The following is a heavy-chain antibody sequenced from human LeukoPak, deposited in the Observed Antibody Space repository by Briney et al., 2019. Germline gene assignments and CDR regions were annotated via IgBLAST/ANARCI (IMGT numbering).Heavy chain of an antibody. Sequence: ASVKVSCKASGYTFTSYGISWVRQAPGQGLEWMGWISAYNGNTNYALKLQGRVTMTTDTSTSTAYMELRSLRSDDTAVYYCARDGWDYYDSSGYPLWDYWGQGTLVTVSS. D-gene: IGHD3-22*01. CDR3: ARDGWDYYDSSGYPLWDY. CDR2: ISAYNGNT. V-gene: IGHV1-18*01. CDR1: GYTFTSYG. J-gene: IGHJ4*02.